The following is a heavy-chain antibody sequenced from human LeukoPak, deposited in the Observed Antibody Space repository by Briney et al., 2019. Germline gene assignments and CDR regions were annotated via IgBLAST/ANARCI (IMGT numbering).Heavy chain of an antibody. CDR2: IRYDGSNK. CDR3: ARDLYRIVVVPHYFDY. CDR1: GFTFSSYG. J-gene: IGHJ4*02. V-gene: IGHV3-30*02. D-gene: IGHD3-22*01. Sequence: PGGSLRLSCAASGFTFSSYGMHWVRQAPGKGLEWVAFIRYDGSNKYCADSVKGRFTISRDNAKKSLYLQMNSLRAEDTAVYYCARDLYRIVVVPHYFDYWGQGTLVTVSS.